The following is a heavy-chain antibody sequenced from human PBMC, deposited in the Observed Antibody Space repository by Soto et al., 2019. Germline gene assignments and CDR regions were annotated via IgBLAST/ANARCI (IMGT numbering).Heavy chain of an antibody. J-gene: IGHJ4*02. CDR3: AQYKLAVAVAAPFDY. Sequence: QVQLVESGGGVVQPGRSLRLSCAASGFTFSSYGMQWVRQAPGKGLEWVAVISYDGSNKYYADSVKGRVNIYSDNSKNTLYLQMNSLRAEDTAVYYFAQYKLAVAVAAPFDYWGQGTLVTVSS. D-gene: IGHD6-19*01. CDR1: GFTFSSYG. V-gene: IGHV3-30*18. CDR2: ISYDGSNK.